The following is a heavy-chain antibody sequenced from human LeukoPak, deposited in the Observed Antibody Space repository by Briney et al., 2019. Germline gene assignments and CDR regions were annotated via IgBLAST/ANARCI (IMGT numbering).Heavy chain of an antibody. CDR2: INSDGSST. V-gene: IGHV3-74*01. J-gene: IGHJ4*02. Sequence: GGSLRLSCAASGFTFSSYWMHWVRQAPGKGVGGGSHINSDGSSTSYADSVKGRFTISRENAKNTLYLQMNSLRAEDTAVYYCARGTYSSGWYVFDYWGQGTLVTVSS. D-gene: IGHD6-19*01. CDR1: GFTFSSYW. CDR3: ARGTYSSGWYVFDY.